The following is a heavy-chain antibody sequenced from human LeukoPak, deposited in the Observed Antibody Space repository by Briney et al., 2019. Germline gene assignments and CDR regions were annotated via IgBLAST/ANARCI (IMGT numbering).Heavy chain of an antibody. CDR1: GFTFSSYS. V-gene: IGHV3-21*01. J-gene: IGHJ4*02. CDR3: ASQIVATTLDY. CDR2: ISSSSSYI. D-gene: IGHD5-12*01. Sequence: GGSLRLSCAASGFTFSSYSMNWVRQAPGKGLEWVSSISSSSSYIYYADSVKGRFTIPRDNAKNSLYLQMNSLRAEDTAVYYCASQIVATTLDYWGQGTLVTVSS.